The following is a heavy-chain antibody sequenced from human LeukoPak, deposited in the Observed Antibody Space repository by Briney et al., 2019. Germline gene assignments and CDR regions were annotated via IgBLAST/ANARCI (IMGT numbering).Heavy chain of an antibody. D-gene: IGHD5-24*01. Sequence: GGSLRLSCAASGFTLSSYSMHWVRQAPGKGLEFVSAISKNGRNTYYGNSMKGRFTISRDNAKNSLYLQMNSLRAEDAAVYYCARRYMATSAEDFDYWGQGTLVTVSS. CDR1: GFTLSSYS. CDR2: ISKNGRNT. CDR3: ARRYMATSAEDFDY. J-gene: IGHJ4*02. V-gene: IGHV3-64*01.